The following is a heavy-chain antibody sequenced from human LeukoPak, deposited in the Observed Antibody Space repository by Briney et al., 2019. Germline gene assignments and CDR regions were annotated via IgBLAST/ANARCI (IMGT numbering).Heavy chain of an antibody. CDR2: IYYSGST. CDR3: ARSLHYYYYGMDV. V-gene: IGHV4-59*08. CDR1: GGSISSYY. J-gene: IGHJ6*02. Sequence: SETLSLTCTVSGGSISSYYWSWIRQPPGKGLEWIGYIYYSGSTNYNPSLKSRVTISVDTSKNQFSLKLSSVTAADTAVYYCARSLHYYYYGMDVWGQGTTVTVSS.